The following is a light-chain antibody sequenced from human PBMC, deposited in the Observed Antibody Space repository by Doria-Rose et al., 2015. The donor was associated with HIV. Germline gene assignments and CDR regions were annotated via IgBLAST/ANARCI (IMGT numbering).Light chain of an antibody. J-gene: IGKJ2*01. CDR3: QQYYNTLNT. CDR1: QTILYSSNNKNY. V-gene: IGKV4-1*01. Sequence: VLTQSPDSLAVSLGERATINCKSSQTILYSSNNKNYLAWYQHKPGQPPKLLIYWASSRASGVPDRFSGGGSGTDFTLTISSLQAEDVALYYCQQYYNTLNTFGQGTKLEMK. CDR2: WAS.